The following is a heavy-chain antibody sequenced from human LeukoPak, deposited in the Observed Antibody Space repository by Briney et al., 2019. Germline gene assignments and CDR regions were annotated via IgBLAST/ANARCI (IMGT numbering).Heavy chain of an antibody. Sequence: SQTLSLTCTVSGGSISSGGDYWSSIRQHPGKGLEWIGYIYCSGSTYYNPSLKSRVTISVDTSKNQFSLKLSSVTAADTAVYYCARATYDFWSGYYHYYMDVWGKGTTVTVSS. CDR2: IYCSGST. V-gene: IGHV4-31*03. J-gene: IGHJ6*03. CDR3: ARATYDFWSGYYHYYMDV. D-gene: IGHD3-3*01. CDR1: GGSISSGGDY.